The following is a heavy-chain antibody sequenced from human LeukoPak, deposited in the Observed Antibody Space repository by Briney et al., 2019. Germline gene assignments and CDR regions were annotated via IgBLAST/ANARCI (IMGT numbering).Heavy chain of an antibody. J-gene: IGHJ3*01. D-gene: IGHD1-26*01. CDR3: GMSGDRVPLQDDVFDV. Sequence: PGESLKISCKVSGYSFPSYCIGWVRQMPGKGLEWMGIIYPGDSGPTYSPSFQGQVTISVDKSINTAYLQWSSLQASDTAMYYCGMSGDRVPLQDDVFDVWGQGTMVTVST. V-gene: IGHV5-51*01. CDR2: IYPGDSGP. CDR1: GYSFPSYC.